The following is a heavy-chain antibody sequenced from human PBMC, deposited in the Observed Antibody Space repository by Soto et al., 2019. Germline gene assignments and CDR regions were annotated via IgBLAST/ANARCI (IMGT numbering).Heavy chain of an antibody. D-gene: IGHD3-22*01. V-gene: IGHV4-59*01. Sequence: SETLSLTCTVSGGSISSYYWSWIRQPPGKGLEWIGYIYYSGSTNYNPSLKSRVTISADTSKNQFSLKLSSVTAADTAVYYCARGRRHLYDRGRDWGQGTLVTVSS. CDR2: IYYSGST. CDR3: ARGRRHLYDRGRD. J-gene: IGHJ4*02. CDR1: GGSISSYY.